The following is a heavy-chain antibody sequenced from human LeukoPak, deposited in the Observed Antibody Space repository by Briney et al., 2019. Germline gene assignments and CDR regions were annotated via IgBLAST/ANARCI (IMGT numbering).Heavy chain of an antibody. J-gene: IGHJ6*03. V-gene: IGHV3-30*02. CDR3: ATTTSPYSSSSSLKLYYYYYMDV. Sequence: GGSLRLSCAASGFTFSSYGMHWVRQAPGKGLEWVAFIRYDGSNKYYADSVKGRFTISRDNPKNTLYLQMNSLRAEDTAVYYCATTTSPYSSSSSLKLYYYYYMDVWGKGTTVTVSS. CDR2: IRYDGSNK. D-gene: IGHD6-6*01. CDR1: GFTFSSYG.